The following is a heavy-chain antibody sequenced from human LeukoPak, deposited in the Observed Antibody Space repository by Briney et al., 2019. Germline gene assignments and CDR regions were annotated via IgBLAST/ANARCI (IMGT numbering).Heavy chain of an antibody. Sequence: PSETLSLTCTVPRGSISSSSYYWGWIRQPPGKGLEWIGSIYYSGSTYYNPSLKSRVTISVDTTKNQFSLKLSSVTAADTAVYYCARLSGSYYYYMDVWGKGTTVTISS. CDR3: ARLSGSYYYYMDV. J-gene: IGHJ6*03. V-gene: IGHV4-39*01. CDR1: RGSISSSSYY. CDR2: IYYSGST. D-gene: IGHD3-10*01.